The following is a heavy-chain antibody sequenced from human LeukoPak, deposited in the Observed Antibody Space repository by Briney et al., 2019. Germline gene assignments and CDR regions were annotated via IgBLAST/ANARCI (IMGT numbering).Heavy chain of an antibody. Sequence: GGSLRLSCAASGFTFSSYGMHWVRQAPSKGLEWVAVISYDGSNKYYADSVKGRFTISRDNSKNTLYLQMNSLRAEDTAVYYCAKTHYYDSSGYYPFDYWGQGTLVTVSS. CDR1: GFTFSSYG. CDR2: ISYDGSNK. D-gene: IGHD3-22*01. CDR3: AKTHYYDSSGYYPFDY. J-gene: IGHJ4*02. V-gene: IGHV3-30*18.